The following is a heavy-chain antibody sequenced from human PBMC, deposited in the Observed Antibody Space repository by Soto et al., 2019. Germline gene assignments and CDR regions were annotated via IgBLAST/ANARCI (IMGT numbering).Heavy chain of an antibody. Sequence: SETLSLTCTVSGGSSSSYFWSWIRQPPGKGLQWIGYIYYSGSTNYNPSVKCLVTLSVDTSKNQFSLKLSSVTAADTAVYYCARQPSHRVSSGWYASGGDAFDICGQRAMVTVSS. D-gene: IGHD6-19*01. CDR2: IYYSGST. J-gene: IGHJ3*02. CDR3: ARQPSHRVSSGWYASGGDAFDI. V-gene: IGHV4-59*01. CDR1: GGSSSSYF.